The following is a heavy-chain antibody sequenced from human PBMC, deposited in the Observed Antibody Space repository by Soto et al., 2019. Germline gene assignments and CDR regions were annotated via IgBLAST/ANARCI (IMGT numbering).Heavy chain of an antibody. J-gene: IGHJ4*02. CDR2: ITGSGSYT. CDR3: AKGDLEYCSGTSCYALDH. V-gene: IGHV3-23*01. CDR1: GFTFSNYA. D-gene: IGHD2-2*01. Sequence: GGSLGLSCAASGFTFSNYAMSWVRQAPGKGLEWVSIITGSGSYTYNADSVKGRVTISRDNSKNTLYLQMNSLRAEDTAIYYCAKGDLEYCSGTSCYALDHWGQGTLVTVSS.